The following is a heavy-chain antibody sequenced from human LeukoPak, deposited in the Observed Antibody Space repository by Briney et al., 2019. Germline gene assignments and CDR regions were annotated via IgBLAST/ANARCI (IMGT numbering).Heavy chain of an antibody. CDR2: IIPILGIA. D-gene: IGHD4-17*01. CDR1: GGTFRSYA. Sequence: ASVKVSCKASGGTFRSYASSWVRQAPGQGLEWMGRIIPILGIANYAQKFQGRVTITADKSTSTAYMELSSLRSDDTAVYYCAREESRYGAAAFDYWGQGTLVTVSS. J-gene: IGHJ4*02. V-gene: IGHV1-69*04. CDR3: AREESRYGAAAFDY.